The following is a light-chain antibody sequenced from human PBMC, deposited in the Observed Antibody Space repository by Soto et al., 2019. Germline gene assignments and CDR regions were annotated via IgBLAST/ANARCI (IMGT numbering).Light chain of an antibody. CDR1: QSVNSD. CDR2: DAS. V-gene: IGKV3-15*01. J-gene: IGKJ4*01. Sequence: EIVMTQSPATLSVSPGERATLSCRASQSVNSDLAWYQQKPGQAPRLLIHDASTRATGIPVRFSGSGSGTDVTLTISSLQSEDFAIYYCQQYNNWPLGFGGGTKVEIK. CDR3: QQYNNWPLG.